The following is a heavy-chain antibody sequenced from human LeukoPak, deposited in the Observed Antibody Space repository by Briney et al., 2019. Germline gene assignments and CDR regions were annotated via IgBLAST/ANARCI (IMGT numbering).Heavy chain of an antibody. CDR2: ISGSGSGGST. Sequence: GGSLRLSCAASGFTFSSSAMSWVRHAPGKGLVWVSSISGSGSGGSTYYADSVKGRFTISRDNSKNTLYLQMNSLRAEDTAVYYCAKEIDYWGQGTLVTVSS. J-gene: IGHJ4*02. CDR3: AKEIDY. CDR1: GFTFSSSA. V-gene: IGHV3-23*01.